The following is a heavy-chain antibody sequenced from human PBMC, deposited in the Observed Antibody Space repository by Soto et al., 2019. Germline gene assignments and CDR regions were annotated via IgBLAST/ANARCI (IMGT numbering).Heavy chain of an antibody. CDR3: AKDKQAHTVATSTGRIFDY. CDR1: GFTFSDYY. CDR2: IGSGSSDT. D-gene: IGHD5-12*01. Sequence: GGSLRLSCAASGFTFSDYYMSWICQAPGKGLEWVSYIGSGSSDTNYADSVRGRFTISRDNAKNSLYLQMNSLRAEDTAVYYCAKDKQAHTVATSTGRIFDYWGQGTLVTVS. V-gene: IGHV3-11*06. J-gene: IGHJ4*02.